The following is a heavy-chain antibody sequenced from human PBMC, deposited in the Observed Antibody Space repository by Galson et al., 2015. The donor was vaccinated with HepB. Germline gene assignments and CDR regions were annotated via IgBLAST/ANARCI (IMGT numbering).Heavy chain of an antibody. Sequence: SLRLSCAASGFTFSDFYMSWIRQAPGKGLEWVSYISSSGTTIYYADSVKGRFTISRDNSKNTLYLQMNSLRAEDTAVYYCARARYGHDAGFVDYWGQGTLVTVSS. CDR3: ARARYGHDAGFVDY. CDR2: ISSSGTTI. V-gene: IGHV3-11*04. J-gene: IGHJ4*02. CDR1: GFTFSDFY. D-gene: IGHD4-17*01.